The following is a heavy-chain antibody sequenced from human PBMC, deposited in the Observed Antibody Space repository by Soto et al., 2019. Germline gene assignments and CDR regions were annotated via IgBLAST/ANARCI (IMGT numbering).Heavy chain of an antibody. V-gene: IGHV1-18*01. CDR2: ISAYNGNT. Sequence: ASVKVSCKASGYTFTSYGISWVRQAPGQGLEWMGWISAYNGNTNYAQKLQGRVTMTTDTSTSTAYMELSSLRSEDTAVYYCARDHCSSTSCYAGSWVYWGQGTLVTVSS. CDR1: GYTFTSYG. D-gene: IGHD2-2*01. J-gene: IGHJ4*02. CDR3: ARDHCSSTSCYAGSWVY.